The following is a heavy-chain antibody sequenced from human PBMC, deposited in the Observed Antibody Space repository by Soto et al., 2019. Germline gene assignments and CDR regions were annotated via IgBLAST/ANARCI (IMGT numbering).Heavy chain of an antibody. J-gene: IGHJ4*02. Sequence: PSETLSLTCTVSGGSISSDSYYWGWIRQSPEKGLEWIASISYSGSTNYNPSLKSRVTISVDTSKNQFSLKLSSVTAADTAVYYCARGPISRYYGSGSQMASFDYWGQGTLVTVPS. V-gene: IGHV4-39*07. CDR2: ISYSGST. CDR1: GGSISSDSYY. CDR3: ARGPISRYYGSGSQMASFDY. D-gene: IGHD3-10*01.